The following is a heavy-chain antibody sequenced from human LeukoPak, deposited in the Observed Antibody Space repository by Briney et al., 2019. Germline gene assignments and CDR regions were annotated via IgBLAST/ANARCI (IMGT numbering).Heavy chain of an antibody. CDR2: INPNSGGT. V-gene: IGHV1-2*02. CDR1: GYTFTGYY. J-gene: IGHJ4*02. D-gene: IGHD1-26*01. Sequence: GASVKVSCKASGYTFTGYYMNWVRQAPGQGLEWMGWINPNSGGTNYAQKFQGRVTMTRDTSITTAYMELSSLRSDDTAMYYCTRALGSDYWGQGTLVTVSS. CDR3: TRALGSDY.